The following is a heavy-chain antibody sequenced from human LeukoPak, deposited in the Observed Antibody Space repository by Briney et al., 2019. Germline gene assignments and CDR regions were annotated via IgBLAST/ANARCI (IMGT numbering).Heavy chain of an antibody. J-gene: IGHJ6*03. CDR1: GFTFSTYR. V-gene: IGHV3-7*01. D-gene: IGHD4-11*01. CDR2: IKQDGSEK. Sequence: TGGSLRLSCAASGFTFSTYRMSWVRQAPGKGLEWVANIKQDGSEKHYVDSVKGRFTISRDNAKNSLYLQMSSLRAEDTAVYYCTRVEETATTAAIIRKYSYYYYYYMDVWGKGNTVTVSS. CDR3: TRVEETATTAAIIRKYSYYYYYYMDV.